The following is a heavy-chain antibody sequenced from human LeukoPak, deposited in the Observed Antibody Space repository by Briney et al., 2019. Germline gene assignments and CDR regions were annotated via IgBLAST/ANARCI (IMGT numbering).Heavy chain of an antibody. Sequence: GGSLRLSCAVSGFTFSSYAMIWVRQAPGKGLEWVSAISGSGGSTYYADSVKGRFTTSRDNSKNTLYLQMNSLRAEDTAVYYCAKVTPYYDFWSGYPVYFDYWGQGTLVTVSP. J-gene: IGHJ4*02. V-gene: IGHV3-23*01. CDR1: GFTFSSYA. D-gene: IGHD3-3*01. CDR2: ISGSGGST. CDR3: AKVTPYYDFWSGYPVYFDY.